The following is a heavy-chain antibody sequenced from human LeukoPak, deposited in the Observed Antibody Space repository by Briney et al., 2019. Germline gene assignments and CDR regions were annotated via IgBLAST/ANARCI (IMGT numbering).Heavy chain of an antibody. CDR1: GGSMNNYY. D-gene: IGHD2-21*02. V-gene: IGHV4-59*01. CDR3: ARGTYCGGDCYSGYYYYYGMDV. CDR2: ISDSGST. Sequence: TSETLSLTCTVSGGSMNNYYWSWIRQAPGKGLEWIGYISDSGSTNYNPSLRSRVTISVDTSKNQFSLKLGSVTAADTAVYYCARGTYCGGDCYSGYYYYYGMDVWGQGTTVTVSS. J-gene: IGHJ6*02.